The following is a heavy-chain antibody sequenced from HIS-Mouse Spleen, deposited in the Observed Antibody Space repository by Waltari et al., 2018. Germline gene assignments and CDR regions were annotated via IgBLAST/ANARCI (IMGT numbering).Heavy chain of an antibody. D-gene: IGHD6-13*01. CDR1: VGSISSSSSY. CDR2: IYYSGST. Sequence: QLQLQESAPGLVKPSETLSLTCTVSVGSISSSSSYWGWIRQPPGKGLAWIGSIYYSGSTYYNPSLKSRVTISVDTSKNQFSLKLSSVTAADTAVYYCAREIPYSSSWYDWYFDLWGRGTLVTVSS. J-gene: IGHJ2*01. V-gene: IGHV4-39*07. CDR3: AREIPYSSSWYDWYFDL.